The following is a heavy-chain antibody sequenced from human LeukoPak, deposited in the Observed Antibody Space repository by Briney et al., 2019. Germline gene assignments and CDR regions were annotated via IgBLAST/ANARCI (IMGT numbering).Heavy chain of an antibody. V-gene: IGHV4-61*01. J-gene: IGHJ4*02. CDR1: GGSVSSRSYY. CDR3: ARDRGNTALPDY. D-gene: IGHD5-18*01. CDR2: IYYSGST. Sequence: ASETLSLTCTVSGGSVSSRSYYWSWIQQPPGKGLEWIGYIYYSGSTNYNPSLKSRVTISVDTSKNQFSLKLSSVTAADTAVYYCARDRGNTALPDYWGQGTLVTVSS.